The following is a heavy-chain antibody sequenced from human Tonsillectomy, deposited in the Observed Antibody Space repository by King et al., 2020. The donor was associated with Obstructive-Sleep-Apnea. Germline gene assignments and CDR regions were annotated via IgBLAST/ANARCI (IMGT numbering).Heavy chain of an antibody. D-gene: IGHD3-10*01. V-gene: IGHV3-30*18. CDR1: GFTFSSYG. CDR3: AKDLSGYYGSGSYYVYGMDV. J-gene: IGHJ6*02. Sequence: VQLVESGGGVVQPGRSLRLSCAASGFTFSSYGMHWVRQAPGKGLEWVAVISYDGSDKYYVDSVKGRITISRDNSKNTLYLQMNSLRAEDTAVYYCAKDLSGYYGSGSYYVYGMDVWGQGTTVTVSS. CDR2: ISYDGSDK.